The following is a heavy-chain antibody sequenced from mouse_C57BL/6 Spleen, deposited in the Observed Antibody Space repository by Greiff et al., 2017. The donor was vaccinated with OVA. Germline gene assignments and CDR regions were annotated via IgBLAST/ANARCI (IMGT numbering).Heavy chain of an antibody. D-gene: IGHD2-5*01. CDR3: ARFYSNYYAMDY. CDR2: IHPNSGST. Sequence: VQLQQPGAVLVQPGASVKLSCTASGYTFTSYWMHWVKQRPGQGLEWIGMIHPNSGSTYYNEKVKSKATLTVDKSTSTVYMQLSSLTSEDSAVYYCARFYSNYYAMDYWGQGTSVTVSS. V-gene: IGHV1-64*01. J-gene: IGHJ4*01. CDR1: GYTFTSYW.